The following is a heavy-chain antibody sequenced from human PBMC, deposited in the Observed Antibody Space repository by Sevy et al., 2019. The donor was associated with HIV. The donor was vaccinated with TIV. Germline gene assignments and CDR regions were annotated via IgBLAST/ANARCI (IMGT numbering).Heavy chain of an antibody. V-gene: IGHV3-7*01. Sequence: GGSLRLSCAASGFTFSSYWMSWVRQAPGKGLEWVANIKQDGSEKYYVDSVKGRFTISRDKAKNSLYLQMNSLRAEDTAVYYCARDQVVPAAIGDYYYYYYMDVWGKGTTVTVSS. CDR1: GFTFSSYW. D-gene: IGHD2-2*02. CDR2: IKQDGSEK. J-gene: IGHJ6*03. CDR3: ARDQVVPAAIGDYYYYYYMDV.